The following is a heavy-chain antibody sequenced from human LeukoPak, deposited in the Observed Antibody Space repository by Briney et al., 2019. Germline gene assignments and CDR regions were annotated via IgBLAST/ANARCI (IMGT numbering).Heavy chain of an antibody. Sequence: EASVKVSCTASGGTFSSYAISWVRQAPGQGLEWMGRIIPILGIANYAQKFQGRVTITADKSTSTAYMELSSLRSEDTAVYYCARRGTTVVNSEKLHDAFDIWGQGTMVTVSS. J-gene: IGHJ3*02. CDR1: GGTFSSYA. CDR2: IIPILGIA. D-gene: IGHD4-23*01. CDR3: ARRGTTVVNSEKLHDAFDI. V-gene: IGHV1-69*04.